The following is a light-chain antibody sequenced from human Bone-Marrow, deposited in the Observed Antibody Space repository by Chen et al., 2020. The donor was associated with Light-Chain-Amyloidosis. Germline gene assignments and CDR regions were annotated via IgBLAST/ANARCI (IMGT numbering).Light chain of an antibody. CDR1: NIGSTS. V-gene: IGLV3-21*03. J-gene: IGLJ3*02. CDR3: QVWDRSSDRPV. CDR2: DDS. Sequence: SSVLTQPSSVSVAPGTTATIACGGNNIGSTSVHWYQQTPGQAPLLVVYDDSDRPSGIPERLSGSNSGNTATLTISRVEAGDEADYYCQVWDRSSDRPVFGGGTKLTVL.